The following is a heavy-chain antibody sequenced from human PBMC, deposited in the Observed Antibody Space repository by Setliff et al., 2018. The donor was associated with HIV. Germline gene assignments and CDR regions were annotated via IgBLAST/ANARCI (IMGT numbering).Heavy chain of an antibody. CDR2: ISGRGSTT. CDR1: GFRFNIYA. CDR3: AKNTPSIINYPYYYYMDV. D-gene: IGHD1-7*01. V-gene: IGHV3-23*01. J-gene: IGHJ6*03. Sequence: PGGSLRLSCAASGFRFNIYAMTWVRQAPGKGLQWVSSISGRGSTTNYADSVKGRFTISRDNSKSTLYLQVNSLRDGDTALYYCAKNTPSIINYPYYYYMDVWGKGTTVTVSS.